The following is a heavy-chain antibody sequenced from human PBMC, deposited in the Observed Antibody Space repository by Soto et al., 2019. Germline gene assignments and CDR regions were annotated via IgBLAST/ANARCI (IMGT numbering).Heavy chain of an antibody. CDR1: GGTFSSYA. CDR3: ARDNLGSYWPFDY. J-gene: IGHJ4*02. CDR2: IIPIFGTA. Sequence: ASVKVSCKASGGTFSSYAISWVRQAPGQGLEWMGGIIPIFGTANYAQKFQGRVTITADESTSTANMELSSLRSEDTAVYYCARDNLGSYWPFDYWGQGTLVTVSS. V-gene: IGHV1-69*13. D-gene: IGHD1-26*01.